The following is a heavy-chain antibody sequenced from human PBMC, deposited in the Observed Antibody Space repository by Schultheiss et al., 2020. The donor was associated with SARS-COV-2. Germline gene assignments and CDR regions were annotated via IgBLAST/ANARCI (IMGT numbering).Heavy chain of an antibody. CDR2: ISYDGSNK. V-gene: IGHV3-30*19. J-gene: IGHJ1*01. CDR3: ASTIFGVAQSPEYFQH. Sequence: GGSLRLSCAASGFTFSSYGMHWVRQAPGKGLEWVAVISYDGSNKYYADSVKGRFTISRDNSKNTLYLQMNSLRAEDTAVYYCASTIFGVAQSPEYFQHWGQGTLVTVSS. CDR1: GFTFSSYG. D-gene: IGHD3-3*01.